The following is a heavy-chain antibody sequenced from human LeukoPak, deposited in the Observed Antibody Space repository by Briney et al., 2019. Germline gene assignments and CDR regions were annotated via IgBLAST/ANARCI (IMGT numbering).Heavy chain of an antibody. V-gene: IGHV3-53*01. J-gene: IGHJ6*02. CDR1: GFTFSSYA. CDR2: IYSGGST. Sequence: SGGSLRLSCAASGFTFSSYAMSWVRLAPGKGLEWVSVIYSGGSTYYADSVKGRFTISRDNSKNTLYLQMNSLRAEDTAVYYCARGISRYYGMDVWGQGTTVTVSS. CDR3: ARGISRYYGMDV.